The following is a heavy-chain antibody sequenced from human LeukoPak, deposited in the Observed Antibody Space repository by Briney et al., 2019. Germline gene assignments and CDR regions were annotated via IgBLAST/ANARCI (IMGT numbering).Heavy chain of an antibody. CDR2: IIPIFGTA. CDR3: AKLRRLYSSGWYGFEY. J-gene: IGHJ4*02. V-gene: IGHV1-69*13. Sequence: SVKVSCKASGGTFSSYAISWVRQAPGQGLEWMGGIIPIFGTANYAQKFQGRVTITADESTSTAYMELSSLRSEDTAVYYCAKLRRLYSSGWYGFEYWGQGTLVTVSS. D-gene: IGHD6-19*01. CDR1: GGTFSSYA.